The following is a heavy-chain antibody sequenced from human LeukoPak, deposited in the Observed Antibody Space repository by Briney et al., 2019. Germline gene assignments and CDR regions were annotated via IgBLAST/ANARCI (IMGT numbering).Heavy chain of an antibody. J-gene: IGHJ3*02. CDR1: GFTFSSYS. CDR2: ISSSSSYI. CDR3: ARDRDRILTGYYHDAFDI. D-gene: IGHD3-9*01. Sequence: PGGSLRLSCAASGFTFSSYSMNWVRQAPGKGLEWVSSISSSSSYIYYADSVKGRFTISRDNAKNSLYLQMNSLRAEDTAVYYCARDRDRILTGYYHDAFDIWGQGTMVTVSS. V-gene: IGHV3-21*01.